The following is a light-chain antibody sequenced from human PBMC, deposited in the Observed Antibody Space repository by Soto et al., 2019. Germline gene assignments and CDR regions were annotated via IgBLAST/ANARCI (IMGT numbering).Light chain of an antibody. V-gene: IGLV2-14*01. J-gene: IGLJ1*01. CDR3: CSYTRSGTPI. CDR2: DVS. CDR1: SSDIGDYNY. Sequence: QSVLTQPASVSGSPVQSITISCVGTSSDIGDYNYVPWYQQHPGEVPKVIIYDVSNRPSGVSYRFSGTKSGNTASLTISGLQAGDEADYYCCSYTRSGTPIFGTGTKVTVL.